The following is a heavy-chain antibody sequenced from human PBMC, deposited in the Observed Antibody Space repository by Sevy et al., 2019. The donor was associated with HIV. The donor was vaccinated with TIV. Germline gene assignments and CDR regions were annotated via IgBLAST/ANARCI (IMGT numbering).Heavy chain of an antibody. CDR2: ISYDGRNK. CDR3: ARERNIGIVGATGLDY. CDR1: GFTFSSYA. J-gene: IGHJ4*02. V-gene: IGHV3-30*04. D-gene: IGHD1-26*01. Sequence: GGSLRLSCAASGFTFSSYAMYWVRQAPGRGLEWVAVISYDGRNKYYADSVKGRFTISRDNSKNTLFLQMNSLRAEDTTIYYCARERNIGIVGATGLDYWGQRTLVTVSS.